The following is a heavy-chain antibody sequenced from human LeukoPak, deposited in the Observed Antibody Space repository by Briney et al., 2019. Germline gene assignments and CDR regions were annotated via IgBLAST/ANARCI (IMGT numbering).Heavy chain of an antibody. CDR2: INHSGST. CDR1: GGSFSGYY. V-gene: IGHV4-34*01. J-gene: IGHJ4*02. D-gene: IGHD3-10*01. CDR3: ARATLFPSTNLDY. Sequence: SETLSLTCAVYGGSFSGYYWSWIRQPPGKGLEWIGEINHSGSTNYNPSLKSRVTISVDTSKNQFSLKLSSVTAADTAVYYCARATLFPSTNLDYWGQGTLVTVSS.